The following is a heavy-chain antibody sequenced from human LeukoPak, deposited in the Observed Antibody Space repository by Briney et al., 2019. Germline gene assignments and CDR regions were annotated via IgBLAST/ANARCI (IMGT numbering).Heavy chain of an antibody. CDR2: IYPSGNT. V-gene: IGHV4-4*07. CDR3: AREFHS. D-gene: IGHD2-21*01. CDR1: GGSISDFY. Sequence: SETLSLTCTVSGGSISDFYWSWIRQPAGRGLEWIGRIYPSGNTNYNPSLQSRVAMSLDTSKNQFSLRLTSVTAADSAIYYCAREFHSWGQGILVIVSS. J-gene: IGHJ5*02.